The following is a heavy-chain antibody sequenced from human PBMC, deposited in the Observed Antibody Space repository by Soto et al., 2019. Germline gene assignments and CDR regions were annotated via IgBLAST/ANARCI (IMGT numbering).Heavy chain of an antibody. CDR2: VGTSGNTK. Sequence: EVQLVESGGGLEQPGGSLRLSCAASGFTFSSYEMNWVRQAPGKGLEWVSYVGTSGNTKYYADSVKGRFTISRDNAKNSLYLQMNSLRAEDTAVYYCARGLEYYFEPGVFDSLGQGTMVTVSS. J-gene: IGHJ3*02. V-gene: IGHV3-48*03. CDR3: ARGLEYYFEPGVFDS. D-gene: IGHD3-22*01. CDR1: GFTFSSYE.